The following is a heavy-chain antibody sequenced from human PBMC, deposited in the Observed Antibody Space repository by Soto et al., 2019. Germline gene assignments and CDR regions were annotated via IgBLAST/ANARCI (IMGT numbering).Heavy chain of an antibody. V-gene: IGHV4-59*01. CDR2: IYYSGST. D-gene: IGHD3-3*01. Sequence: SETLSLTCTVSGGSISSYYWSWIRQPPGKGLEWIGYIYYSGSTNYNPSLKSRVTISVDTSKNQFSLKLSSVTAADTAVYYCARGPPGLRFLPRTEFDYWGQGTLVTVSS. J-gene: IGHJ4*02. CDR1: GGSISSYY. CDR3: ARGPPGLRFLPRTEFDY.